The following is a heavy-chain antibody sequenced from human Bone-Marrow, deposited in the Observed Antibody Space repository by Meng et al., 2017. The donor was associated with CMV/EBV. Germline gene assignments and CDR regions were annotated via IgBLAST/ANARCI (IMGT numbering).Heavy chain of an antibody. CDR2: IKTDGSER. CDR1: GFTFSNYW. Sequence: GESLKISCVGSGFTFSNYWMSWIRQAPGKGLEWVAHIKTDGSERFHVDSVEGRFTISRDNAKNSVYLQMNYLRAEDTAVYYCARGYFDYWGQGTLVTVFS. V-gene: IGHV3-7*01. CDR3: ARGYFDY. D-gene: IGHD3-9*01. J-gene: IGHJ4*02.